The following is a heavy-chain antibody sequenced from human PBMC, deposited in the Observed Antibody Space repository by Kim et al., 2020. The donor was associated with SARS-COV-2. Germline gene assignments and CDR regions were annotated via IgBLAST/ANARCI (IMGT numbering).Heavy chain of an antibody. V-gene: IGHV4-34*01. D-gene: IGHD6-13*01. CDR3: ARGLHFWAAALDY. Sequence: SETLSLTCAVYGGSFSGYYWSWIRQPPGKGLEWIGEINHSGSTNYNPSLKSRVTISVDTSKNQFSLKLSSVTAADTAVYYCARGLHFWAAALDYWGQGTLVTVSS. CDR2: INHSGST. J-gene: IGHJ4*02. CDR1: GGSFSGYY.